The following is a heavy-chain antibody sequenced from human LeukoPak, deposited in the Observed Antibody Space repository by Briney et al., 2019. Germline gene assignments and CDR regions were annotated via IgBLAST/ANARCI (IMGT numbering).Heavy chain of an antibody. CDR2: IGGDGGGGT. V-gene: IGHV3-23*01. D-gene: IGHD3-10*01. CDR3: VKDFGRNLGGPGY. Sequence: GGSLRLSCAASGFTFSSYAMAWVRQAPGGGLEWVSGIGGDGGGGTYYADSVKGRFAISRDNSKSTLYLQMNSLRAEDTAVYYCVKDFGRNLGGPGYWGRGTLVTVSS. J-gene: IGHJ4*02. CDR1: GFTFSSYA.